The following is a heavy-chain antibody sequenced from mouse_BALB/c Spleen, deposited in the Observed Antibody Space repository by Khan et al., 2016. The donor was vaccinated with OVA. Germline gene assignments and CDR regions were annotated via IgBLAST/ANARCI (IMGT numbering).Heavy chain of an antibody. V-gene: IGHV1-7*01. Sequence: QIQLVQSGAELAKPGASVKMSCKASGYTFINYWILWVKQRPGQGLEWIGYINPSTGYTEYNQNFKDKVTLTADKSSSTAYLQLSSLTAEKSAVYYCARRGLRWDFDYWGQGTTLTVSS. CDR3: ARRGLRWDFDY. CDR1: GYTFINYW. J-gene: IGHJ2*01. D-gene: IGHD1-1*01. CDR2: INPSTGYT.